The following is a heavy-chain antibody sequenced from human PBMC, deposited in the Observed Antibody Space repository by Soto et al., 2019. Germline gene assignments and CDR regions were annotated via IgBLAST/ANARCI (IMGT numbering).Heavy chain of an antibody. CDR3: ARGSPYSGYAW. D-gene: IGHD5-12*01. CDR2: INHSGST. CDR1: GGSFSGYY. V-gene: IGHV4-34*01. Sequence: QVQLQQWGAGLLKPSETLSLTCAVYGGSFSGYYWSWIRQPPGKGLGWIGEINHSGSTNYNPSLKSRVTISVDTSKNQFSLKLSSVTAADTAVYYCARGSPYSGYAWWGQGTLVTVSS. J-gene: IGHJ4*02.